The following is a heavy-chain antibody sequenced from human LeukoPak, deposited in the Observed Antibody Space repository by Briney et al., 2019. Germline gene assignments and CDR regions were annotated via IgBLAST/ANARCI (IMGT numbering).Heavy chain of an antibody. Sequence: TGGSLRLSCAASGFTFSSYAMSWVRQAPGKGLEWVSAISVSGGSTYYADSVKGRFTISRDNFKNTLYLQVNSLRAEDTAVYCCAKDDYDILTGSFQHWGQGTLVTVSS. CDR3: AKDDYDILTGSFQH. V-gene: IGHV3-23*01. D-gene: IGHD3-9*01. J-gene: IGHJ1*01. CDR1: GFTFSSYA. CDR2: ISVSGGST.